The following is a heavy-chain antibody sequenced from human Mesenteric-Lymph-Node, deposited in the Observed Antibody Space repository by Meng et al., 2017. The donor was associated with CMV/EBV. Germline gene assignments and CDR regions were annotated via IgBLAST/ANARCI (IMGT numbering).Heavy chain of an antibody. V-gene: IGHV3-66*01. CDR1: LTVSSNY. CDR3: ARNLKHYHDSSGYYYIAN. Sequence: LTVSSNYMSWVRQAPGKGLEWVSIISSGGAPDYADYVKGRFTISRDNSKDTLYFQMNSLRAEDTAVYYCARNLKHYHDSSGYYYIANWGQGTLVTVSS. D-gene: IGHD3-22*01. J-gene: IGHJ4*02. CDR2: ISSGGAP.